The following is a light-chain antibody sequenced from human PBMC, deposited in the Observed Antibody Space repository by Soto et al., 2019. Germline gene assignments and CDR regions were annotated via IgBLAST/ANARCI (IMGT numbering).Light chain of an antibody. CDR2: AAS. CDR3: QQSHTSPRT. J-gene: IGKJ1*01. CDR1: QNIGNY. Sequence: DIQMTQSPSSLSASIGDRVTIACRASQNIGNYLNWVQQKPGKAPKLLVYAASTLQSGVPSRFTGSGSGTDFSLTISSLQPEDFATYFCQQSHTSPRTFGPGTRGEI. V-gene: IGKV1-39*01.